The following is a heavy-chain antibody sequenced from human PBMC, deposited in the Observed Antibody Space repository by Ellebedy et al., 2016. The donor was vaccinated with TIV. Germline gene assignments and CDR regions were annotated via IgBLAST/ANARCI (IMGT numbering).Heavy chain of an antibody. V-gene: IGHV1-2*02. CDR1: GYTFTGYY. J-gene: IGHJ4*02. CDR3: ARDWEVAATGVDY. CDR2: INPNSGGT. D-gene: IGHD2-15*01. Sequence: ASVKVSXKASGYTFTGYYMHWVRQAPGQGLEWMGWINPNSGGTNYAQKFQGRVTMTRDTSISTAYMELSRLRSDDTAVYYCARDWEVAATGVDYWGQGTLVTVSS.